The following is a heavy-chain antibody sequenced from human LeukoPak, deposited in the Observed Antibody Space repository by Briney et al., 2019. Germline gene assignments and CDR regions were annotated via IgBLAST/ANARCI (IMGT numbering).Heavy chain of an antibody. Sequence: PGGSLRLSCAASGFTFSTYWMSWLRLAPGKGLEWVAYIRQDGSDEYYVDSVKGRFTISRDNAKNSLYLQMNSLRAEDTAVYYCARDQEMATIIDYWGQGTLVTVSS. J-gene: IGHJ4*02. V-gene: IGHV3-7*01. CDR3: ARDQEMATIIDY. CDR1: GFTFSTYW. D-gene: IGHD5-24*01. CDR2: IRQDGSDE.